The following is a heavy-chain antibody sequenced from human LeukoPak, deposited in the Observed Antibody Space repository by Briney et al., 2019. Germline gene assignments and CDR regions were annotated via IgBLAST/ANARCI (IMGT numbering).Heavy chain of an antibody. D-gene: IGHD2-2*02. CDR2: IHSDGRT. CDR3: AAMGVPAAIVAVDY. V-gene: IGHV3-66*01. J-gene: IGHJ4*02. Sequence: GGSLRLSCAASGFTVSSNPMSWVRQAPGKGLEGVSVIHSDGRTYHADSVKGRFTISRDNSKNMLYLQMNSLRAEDTAVYYCAAMGVPAAIVAVDYWGQGTLVTVSS. CDR1: GFTVSSNP.